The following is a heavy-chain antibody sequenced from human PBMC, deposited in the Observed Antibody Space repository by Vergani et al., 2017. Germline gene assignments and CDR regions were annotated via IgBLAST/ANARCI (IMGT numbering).Heavy chain of an antibody. CDR1: GYSISSGYY. D-gene: IGHD3-10*01. CDR3: ARGGLDFDY. V-gene: IGHV4-61*02. J-gene: IGHJ4*02. CDR2: IYTSGST. Sequence: QVQLQESGPGLVKPSETLSLTCTVSGYSISSGYYWSWIRQPAGKGLEWIGRIYTSGSTNYNPSLKSRVTISVDTSKNQFSLKLSSVTAADTAVYYCARGGLDFDYWGQGTLVTVSS.